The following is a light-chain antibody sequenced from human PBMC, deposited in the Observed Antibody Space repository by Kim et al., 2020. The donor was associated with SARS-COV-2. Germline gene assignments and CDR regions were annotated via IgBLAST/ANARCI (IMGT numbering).Light chain of an antibody. V-gene: IGKV3-20*01. Sequence: EIVLTQSPGTLSLSPGERATLSCRASQSVSSSYLAWYQQKPSQAHRLLIYGASSRATAIPDRFSGSGAGTDFTFTISRLEPEDVDVYYCKYYRNKTPFLTFGGGTKVDIK. CDR2: GAS. J-gene: IGKJ4*01. CDR1: QSVSSSY. CDR3: KYYRNKTPFLT.